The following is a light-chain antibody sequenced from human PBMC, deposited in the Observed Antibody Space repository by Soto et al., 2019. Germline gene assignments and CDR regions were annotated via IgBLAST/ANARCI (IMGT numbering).Light chain of an antibody. CDR1: QNIRDN. CDR2: GTS. Sequence: TQSPATLSVSPGERATLSCRASQNIRDNLAWYQQRPGQAPRLLIYGTSTRATGVPARFSGRGFGTDFTLTISSLEPEDFAVYYCQQRSNSFGGGTKVDIK. J-gene: IGKJ4*01. CDR3: QQRSNS. V-gene: IGKV3-11*01.